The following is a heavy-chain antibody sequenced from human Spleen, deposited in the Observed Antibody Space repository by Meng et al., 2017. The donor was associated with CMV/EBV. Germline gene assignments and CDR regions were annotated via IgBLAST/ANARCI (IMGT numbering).Heavy chain of an antibody. D-gene: IGHD6-19*01. J-gene: IGHJ4*02. V-gene: IGHV1-8*02. CDR1: GYTFTSYD. Sequence: ASVKVSCKASGYTFTSYDINWVRQATGQGLEWMGWMNPNSGNTGYAQTFQGRITMTADPSTNTAHMELRSLSADDTAIYYCARDFSSGLFDFWGQGTLVTVSS. CDR2: MNPNSGNT. CDR3: ARDFSSGLFDF.